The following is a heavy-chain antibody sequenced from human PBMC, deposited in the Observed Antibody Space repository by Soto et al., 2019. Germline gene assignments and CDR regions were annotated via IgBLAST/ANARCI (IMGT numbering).Heavy chain of an antibody. CDR1: GFTFDDYA. D-gene: IGHD4-4*01. Sequence: GGSLRLSCAASGFTFDDYAIHWVRQAPGKGLEWVSGISWNSGSIGYADSVKGRFTISRDNAKNSLYLQMNSLRAEDTALYYCAKGRDYSNYVGGAFDIWGQGTMVTVSS. J-gene: IGHJ3*02. V-gene: IGHV3-9*01. CDR2: ISWNSGSI. CDR3: AKGRDYSNYVGGAFDI.